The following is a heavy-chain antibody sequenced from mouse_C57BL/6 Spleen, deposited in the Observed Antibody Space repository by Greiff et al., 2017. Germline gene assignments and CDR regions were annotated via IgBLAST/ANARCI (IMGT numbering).Heavy chain of an antibody. CDR3: ARSITPNWYFDV. V-gene: IGHV1-72*01. Sequence: QVQLQQPGAELVKPGASVKLSCKASGYTFTSYWMHWVKQRPGRGLEWIGRIDPNSGGTKYNEKFKSKATLTVDKPSSTAYMQLSSLTSEGSAVYDCARSITPNWYFDVWGTGTTVTVSS. J-gene: IGHJ1*03. CDR1: GYTFTSYW. CDR2: IDPNSGGT. D-gene: IGHD2-4*01.